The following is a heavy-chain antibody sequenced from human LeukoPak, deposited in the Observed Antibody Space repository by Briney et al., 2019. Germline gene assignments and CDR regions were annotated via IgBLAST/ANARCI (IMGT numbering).Heavy chain of an antibody. D-gene: IGHD2-8*01. CDR2: IRYDGSNK. CDR1: GFTFSSYG. Sequence: PGGPLRLSCAASGFTFSSYGMHWVRQAPGKGLEWVAFIRYDGSNKYYADSVKGRFAISRDNSKNTLYPQMNSLRAEDTAVYYCAKDRSPNRSYYFDYWGQGTLVTVSS. V-gene: IGHV3-30*02. J-gene: IGHJ4*02. CDR3: AKDRSPNRSYYFDY.